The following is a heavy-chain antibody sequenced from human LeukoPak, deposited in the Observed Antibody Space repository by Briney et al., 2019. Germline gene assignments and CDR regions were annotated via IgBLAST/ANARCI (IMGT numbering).Heavy chain of an antibody. CDR2: INPNSGGT. CDR3: ARAGRVEDYGLLSCIN. V-gene: IGHV1-2*04. J-gene: IGHJ4*02. D-gene: IGHD2-2*01. Sequence: GASVKVSCKASGYTFTGYYMHWVRQAPGQGLEWMGWINPNSGGTNYAQKFQGWVTMTRGTSSSTAYMELSRLRSDDTAVYYCARAGRVEDYGLLSCINWGQGTLVTVSS. CDR1: GYTFTGYY.